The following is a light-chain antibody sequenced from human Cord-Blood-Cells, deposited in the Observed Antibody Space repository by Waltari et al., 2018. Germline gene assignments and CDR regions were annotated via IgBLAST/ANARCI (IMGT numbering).Light chain of an antibody. CDR2: EVS. V-gene: IGLV2-18*02. Sequence: QSALIQPPSVPGSPGQSGTISCTGTSSDVGSYNRFSWYQQPPGTAPKLMIYEVSNRPSGVPDRFSGSKSGNTASLTISGIQAEDEADYYCSSYTSSSTVVFGGGTKLTVL. CDR3: SSYTSSSTVV. CDR1: SSDVGSYNR. J-gene: IGLJ2*01.